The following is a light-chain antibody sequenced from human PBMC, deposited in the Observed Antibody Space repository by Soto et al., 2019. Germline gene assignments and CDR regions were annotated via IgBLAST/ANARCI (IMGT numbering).Light chain of an antibody. CDR2: GAS. Sequence: EIVLTQSPGTLSLSPGKRATLSCRASQSISSSYLAWYQQRPGQAPRLLIYGASSRATGIPDRFSGGGSGTDFTLTISRLQPDDFATYYCQQYYTYSFGGGTKV. J-gene: IGKJ4*01. CDR3: QQYYTYS. V-gene: IGKV3-20*01. CDR1: QSISSSY.